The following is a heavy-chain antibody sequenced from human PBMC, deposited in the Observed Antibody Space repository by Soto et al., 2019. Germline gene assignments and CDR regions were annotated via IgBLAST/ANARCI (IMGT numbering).Heavy chain of an antibody. CDR1: GFTFSSYA. CDR3: AKDGHISGWYYFDY. CDR2: VSGGGGST. V-gene: IGHV3-23*01. J-gene: IGHJ4*02. D-gene: IGHD6-19*01. Sequence: PGGSLRLSCAASGFTFSSYAMSWVRQAPGKGLEWVSGVSGGGGSTYYADSVKGRFTVSRDNSKNTLYLQMNSLRAEDTAVYYCAKDGHISGWYYFDYWGQGALVTVSS.